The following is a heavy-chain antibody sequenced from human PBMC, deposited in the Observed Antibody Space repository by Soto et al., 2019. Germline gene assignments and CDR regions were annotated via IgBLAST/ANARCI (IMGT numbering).Heavy chain of an antibody. J-gene: IGHJ4*02. CDR3: AKYQSGYYSNAGY. Sequence: GGSLRLSCAASGFTFSSYAMSWVRQAPGKGLEWVSAISGSGGSTYYADSVKGRFTICRDNSKNTLYLQMNGLRAEDTAVFYGAKYQSGYYSNAGYWGQGTLVSVSS. D-gene: IGHD3-3*01. CDR1: GFTFSSYA. V-gene: IGHV3-23*01. CDR2: ISGSGGST.